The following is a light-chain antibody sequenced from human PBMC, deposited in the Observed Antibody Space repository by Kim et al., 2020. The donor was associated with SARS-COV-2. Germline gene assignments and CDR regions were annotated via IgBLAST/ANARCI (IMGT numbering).Light chain of an antibody. CDR1: SLRSYY. CDR2: GKN. V-gene: IGLV3-19*01. CDR3: NSRDSRGNHGV. J-gene: IGLJ3*02. Sequence: ALGQTVRITCQGDSLRSYYASWYQQKPGQAPVLVIYGKNNRPSGIPDRFSGSSSGNTASLTITGAQAEDEADYYCNSRDSRGNHGVFGGGTQLTVL.